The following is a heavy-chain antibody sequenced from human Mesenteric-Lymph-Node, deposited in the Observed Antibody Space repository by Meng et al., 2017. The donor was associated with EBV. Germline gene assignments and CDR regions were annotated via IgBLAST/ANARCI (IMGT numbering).Heavy chain of an antibody. D-gene: IGHD2-2*01. CDR1: GVSITSTNW. V-gene: IGHV4-4*02. J-gene: IGHJ5*02. Sequence: QVQLQESGPALVKPSGTLSLTCTVSGVSITSTNWWTWVRQPPGKGLELIGKIYHSGGTNYNPSLESRVTISVDKSTNQFSLRVSSVTAADTAVYYCARNVQSCSGSNCYHWFDPWGQGTLVTVSS. CDR2: IYHSGGT. CDR3: ARNVQSCSGSNCYHWFDP.